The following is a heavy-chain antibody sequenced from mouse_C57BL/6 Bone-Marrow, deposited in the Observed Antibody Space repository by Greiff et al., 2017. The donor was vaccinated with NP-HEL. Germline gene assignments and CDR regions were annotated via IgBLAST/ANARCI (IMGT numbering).Heavy chain of an antibody. J-gene: IGHJ3*01. CDR1: GFTFSSYT. V-gene: IGHV5-9*01. D-gene: IGHD5-1*01. Sequence: DVKLVESGGGLVKPGGSLKLSCAASGFTFSSYTMSWVRQTPEKRLEWVATISGGGGNTYYPDSVKGRFTISRDNAKNTVYLQMSSLRSEDSALYYCARQRTRFAYWGQGTVVTGSA. CDR2: ISGGGGNT. CDR3: ARQRTRFAY.